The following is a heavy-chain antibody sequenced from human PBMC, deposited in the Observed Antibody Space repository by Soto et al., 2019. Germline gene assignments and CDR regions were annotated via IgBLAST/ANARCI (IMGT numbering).Heavy chain of an antibody. D-gene: IGHD3-10*01. CDR2: IYQSGST. J-gene: IGHJ6*02. Sequence: SETLSLTCAVSGGSISSSNWWSWVRQPPGKGLEWIGEIYQSGSTNYNPSLKSRVTISVDKSKNQFSLKLSSVTAADTAVYYCARVGGGGFGELPYYYYGMDVWGQGTTVTVSS. CDR3: ARVGGGGFGELPYYYYGMDV. CDR1: GGSISSSNW. V-gene: IGHV4-4*02.